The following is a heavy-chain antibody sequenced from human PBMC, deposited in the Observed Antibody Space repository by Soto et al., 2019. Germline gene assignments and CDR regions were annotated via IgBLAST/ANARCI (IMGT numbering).Heavy chain of an antibody. Sequence: EVQLVESGGGLVQPGGSLRLSCAASGFTFSSYSMNWVRQAPGKGLEWVSYISSSSSTIYYADSVKGRFTISRDNAKNSLYLQMNSRRAEDTAVYYCARDRVAALNWFDPWGQGTLVTVSS. CDR1: GFTFSSYS. V-gene: IGHV3-48*01. CDR2: ISSSSSTI. D-gene: IGHD6-13*01. J-gene: IGHJ5*02. CDR3: ARDRVAALNWFDP.